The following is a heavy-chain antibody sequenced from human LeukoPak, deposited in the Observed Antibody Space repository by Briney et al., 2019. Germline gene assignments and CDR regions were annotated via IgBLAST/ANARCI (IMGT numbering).Heavy chain of an antibody. CDR2: IYYSGST. V-gene: IGHV4-39*07. J-gene: IGHJ4*02. CDR1: GGSISSSSYY. Sequence: SETLSLTCTVSGGSISSSSYYWGWIRQPPGKGLEWIGSIYYSGSTYYNPSLKSRVTISVDTSKNQFSLKLSSVTATDTAVYYCASITIFGVVISTFDYWGQGTLVTVSS. CDR3: ASITIFGVVISTFDY. D-gene: IGHD3-3*01.